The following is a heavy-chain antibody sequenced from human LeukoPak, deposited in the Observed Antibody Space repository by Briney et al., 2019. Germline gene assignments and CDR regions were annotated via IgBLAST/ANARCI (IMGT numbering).Heavy chain of an antibody. J-gene: IGHJ3*02. D-gene: IGHD6-19*01. CDR2: ISWNSGSI. V-gene: IGHV3-9*01. Sequence: GRSLRLSCAASGFTFDDYAMHWVRQAPGKGLEWVSGISWNSGSIGYADSVKGRFTISRDNAKNSLYLQMNSPRAEDTALYYCAKDMWSSGWAGDDAFDIWGQGTMVTVSS. CDR1: GFTFDDYA. CDR3: AKDMWSSGWAGDDAFDI.